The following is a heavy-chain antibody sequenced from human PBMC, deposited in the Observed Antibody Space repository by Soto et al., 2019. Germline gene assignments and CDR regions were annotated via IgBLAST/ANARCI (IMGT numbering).Heavy chain of an antibody. CDR2: ISSGTT. V-gene: IGHV3-23*01. Sequence: GGSLRLSCAASGFTFSSYAMSWVRQAPGKGLEWVSTISSGTTYYADSVKGRFTISRDNSKNTLYLQLNSLRAADTAVYYCVKDKPFDFWGQGTLVTVSS. CDR1: GFTFSSYA. CDR3: VKDKPFDF. J-gene: IGHJ4*02.